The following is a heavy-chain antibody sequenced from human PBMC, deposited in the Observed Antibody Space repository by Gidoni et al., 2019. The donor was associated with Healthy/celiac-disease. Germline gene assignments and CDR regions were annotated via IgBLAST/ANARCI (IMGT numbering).Heavy chain of an antibody. CDR3: TSLTPAYMTTVVTGDY. V-gene: IGHV3-73*02. CDR2: IRSKANSYAT. J-gene: IGHJ4*02. Sequence: EVQLVESGGGLVQPGGSLKLSCAASGFTFSGSAMHWVRQASGKGLEWVGRIRSKANSYATAYAASVKGRFTISRDDSKNTAYLQMNSLKTEDTAVYYCTSLTPAYMTTVVTGDYWGQGTLVTVSS. D-gene: IGHD4-17*01. CDR1: GFTFSGSA.